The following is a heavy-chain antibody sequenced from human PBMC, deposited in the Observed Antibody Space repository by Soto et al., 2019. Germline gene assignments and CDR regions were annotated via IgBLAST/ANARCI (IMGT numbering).Heavy chain of an antibody. CDR3: AKNQGVELVPLATVDWFDP. D-gene: IGHD1-26*01. V-gene: IGHV3-23*01. Sequence: LRLSCAASGFIFENFGMSWVRQAPGKGLEWISSISGSGFKKYYADSVRGRFTISRDNSKSTVYLELNNLSAEDTAVYHCAKNQGVELVPLATVDWFDPWGQGSVVTVSS. CDR1: GFIFENFG. J-gene: IGHJ5*02. CDR2: ISGSGFKK.